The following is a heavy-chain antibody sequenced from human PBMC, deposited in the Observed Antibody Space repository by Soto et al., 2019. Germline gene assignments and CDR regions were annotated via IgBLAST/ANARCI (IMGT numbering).Heavy chain of an antibody. Sequence: ASVKVSCKASGYTFTSYGISWVRQAPGQGLEWMGWISAYNGNTNYAQKLQGRVTMTTDTSTSTAYMELRSLRSDDTAVYYCARKELKYYYDSSGYSYWFDPWGQGPLV. CDR3: ARKELKYYYDSSGYSYWFDP. CDR2: ISAYNGNT. V-gene: IGHV1-18*04. J-gene: IGHJ5*02. D-gene: IGHD3-22*01. CDR1: GYTFTSYG.